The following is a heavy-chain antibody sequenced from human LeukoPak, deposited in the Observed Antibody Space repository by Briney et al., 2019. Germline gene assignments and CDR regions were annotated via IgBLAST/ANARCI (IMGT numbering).Heavy chain of an antibody. CDR2: ISSSSSYI. CDR3: ASSIGGAASSNWFAA. D-gene: IGHD3-22*01. CDR1: GFTFSSYS. V-gene: IGHV3-21*04. J-gene: IGHJ5*02. Sequence: GGSLRLSCAASGFTFSSYSMNWVRQAPGKGLEWVSSISSSSSYIYYADSVKGRFTISRDNAENTVYLQMTSLRLEDTAVYYCASSIGGAASSNWFAAWGQGTLVTVSS.